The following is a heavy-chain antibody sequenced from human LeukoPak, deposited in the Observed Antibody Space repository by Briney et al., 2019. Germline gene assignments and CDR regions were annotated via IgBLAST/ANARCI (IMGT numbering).Heavy chain of an antibody. CDR2: IYYTGST. D-gene: IGHD5-12*01. V-gene: IGHV4-39*07. Sequence: SETLSLTCTVSGGSITSSSYYWGWIRQPPGKGPEWIGSIYYTGSTNYNPSLKSRVTISVDTSKNQFSLKLSSVTAADTAVYYCARDPRATGLLYYFDYWGQGTLVTVSS. CDR1: GGSITSSSYY. J-gene: IGHJ4*02. CDR3: ARDPRATGLLYYFDY.